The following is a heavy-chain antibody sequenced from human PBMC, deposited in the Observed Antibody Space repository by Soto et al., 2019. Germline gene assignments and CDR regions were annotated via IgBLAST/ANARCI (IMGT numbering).Heavy chain of an antibody. Sequence: VGALRLSCSAAGFTVRIYAMSWLLHAQVKVLYWVSAISGSGGRTYYADSVKGRFTISRDNSKDTLYLQMNSLRAEDTDVYYCEKDQRRYSSGWTYYYGMDVWGKGTTGTGAS. CDR2: ISGSGGRT. CDR1: GFTVRIYA. D-gene: IGHD6-19*01. CDR3: EKDQRRYSSGWTYYYGMDV. V-gene: IGHV3-23*01. J-gene: IGHJ6*04.